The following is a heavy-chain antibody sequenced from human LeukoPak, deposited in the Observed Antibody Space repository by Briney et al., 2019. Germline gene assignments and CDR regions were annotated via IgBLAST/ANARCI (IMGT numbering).Heavy chain of an antibody. D-gene: IGHD6-13*01. CDR2: IYSGGST. Sequence: GGSLRLSCAVSGLTVTNDYMNWVRQAPGKGLEWVSIIYSGGSTYYADSVKGRFTISRDSSNNTLFLQMSNLRADDSGLYYCATDVRSSPLGFWGHGTLVTVSS. CDR1: GLTVTNDY. V-gene: IGHV3-66*01. CDR3: ATDVRSSPLGF. J-gene: IGHJ4*01.